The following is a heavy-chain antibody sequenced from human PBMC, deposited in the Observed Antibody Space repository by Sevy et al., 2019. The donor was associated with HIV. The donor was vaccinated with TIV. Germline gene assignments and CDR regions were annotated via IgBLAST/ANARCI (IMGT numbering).Heavy chain of an antibody. J-gene: IGHJ4*02. V-gene: IGHV3-33*01. CDR2: IGYDGSNI. CDR1: GVTPSTYG. Sequence: GGSLRLTCAASGVTPSTYGIHWVRRAPGKGLEWVAVIGYDGSNIDYADSVKGRFTISRDNSKNTVFLQMDSLRAEDTAIYYCARDPRMFGDYLLAFFDYWVQGTLVTVSS. D-gene: IGHD3-16*01. CDR3: ARDPRMFGDYLLAFFDY.